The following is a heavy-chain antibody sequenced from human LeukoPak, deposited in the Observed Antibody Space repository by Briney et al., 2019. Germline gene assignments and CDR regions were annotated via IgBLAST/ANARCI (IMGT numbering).Heavy chain of an antibody. CDR3: ARDVEARISAAGTFDY. D-gene: IGHD6-13*01. J-gene: IGHJ4*02. V-gene: IGHV3-64*04. Sequence: GGSLRLSCSASGFTFSSYAMHWVRQAPGKGLEYVSAISSNGGSTYYADSVKGRFAISRDNSKSTLWLQMNSLRADDTAIYYCARDVEARISAAGTFDYWGQGSLVTVSS. CDR2: ISSNGGST. CDR1: GFTFSSYA.